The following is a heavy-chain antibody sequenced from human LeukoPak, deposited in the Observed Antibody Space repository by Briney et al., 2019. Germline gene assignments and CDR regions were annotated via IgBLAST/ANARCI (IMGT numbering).Heavy chain of an antibody. Sequence: SETLSLTCTVSGGFVTSYYWSWFRQPPGKALEWIAYTYYSGSTNYNPSFKSRVTISVDPSKNQFSLKLSSVTAADTAVYYCARLSGSGSSIDYWGQGTLVTVSS. CDR1: GGFVTSYY. CDR2: TYYSGST. D-gene: IGHD1-26*01. J-gene: IGHJ4*02. V-gene: IGHV4-59*08. CDR3: ARLSGSGSSIDY.